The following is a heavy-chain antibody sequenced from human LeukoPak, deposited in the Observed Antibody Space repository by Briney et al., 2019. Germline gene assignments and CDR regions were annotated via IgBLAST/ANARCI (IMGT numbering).Heavy chain of an antibody. J-gene: IGHJ2*01. CDR2: ISASGLMT. CDR1: GFTFTNYA. V-gene: IGHV3-23*01. D-gene: IGHD3-9*01. Sequence: PGGSLRLSCVASGFTFTNYAMTWVRQAPGKGLEWVSRISASGLMTYYADSVKGRFTVSRDNSKNSLYLQMSSLTAADTAVYYCARQYSDILTGYHRGELYWYFDLWGRGTLVTVSS. CDR3: ARQYSDILTGYHRGELYWYFDL.